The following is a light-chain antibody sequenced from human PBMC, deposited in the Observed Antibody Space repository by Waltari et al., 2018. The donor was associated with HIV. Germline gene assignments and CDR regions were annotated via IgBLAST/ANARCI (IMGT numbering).Light chain of an antibody. CDR2: EVR. CDR3: SSYTSSSTRV. CDR1: SSDVGGYNY. V-gene: IGLV2-14*01. J-gene: IGLJ2*01. Sequence: QSALTQPASVSGSPGQSITISCTGTSSDVGGYNYVSWYQQHPGKAPKLMIYEVRNRRAGVLKCCSGSKSGNTASLTIAGIQEEDEADYDCSSYTSSSTRVFGGGTKLTVL.